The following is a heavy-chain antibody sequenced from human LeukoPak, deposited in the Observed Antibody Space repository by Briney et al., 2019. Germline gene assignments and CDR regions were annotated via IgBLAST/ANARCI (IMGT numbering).Heavy chain of an antibody. V-gene: IGHV3-7*05. J-gene: IGHJ4*02. CDR2: ITKDGREQ. CDR3: TTYYDSGPSKD. CDR1: GFTFGTYW. D-gene: IGHD3-22*01. Sequence: GGSLRLSCAASGFTFGTYWMTWVLQAPGKGLEWWANITKDGREQYYGDSVKGRFTISRDNTKNSLYLQMNRLRAEDTAMYYCTTYYDSGPSKDWGQGTLVTVSS.